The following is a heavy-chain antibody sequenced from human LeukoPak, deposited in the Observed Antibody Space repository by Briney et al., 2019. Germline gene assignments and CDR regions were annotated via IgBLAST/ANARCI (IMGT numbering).Heavy chain of an antibody. CDR1: GYTFTSYY. Sequence: GASVKVSCKASGYTFTSYYMHWVRQAPGQGLEWMAIINPSGGSTSYAQKFQGRVTLTRDTSTSTVYMELNSLRSEDTAVYYCARDPRPSYDSSGYFYYPGDYWGQGTLVTVPS. V-gene: IGHV1-46*01. CDR2: INPSGGST. D-gene: IGHD3-22*01. J-gene: IGHJ4*02. CDR3: ARDPRPSYDSSGYFYYPGDY.